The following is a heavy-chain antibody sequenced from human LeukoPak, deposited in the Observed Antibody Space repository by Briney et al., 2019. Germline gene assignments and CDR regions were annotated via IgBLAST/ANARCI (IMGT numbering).Heavy chain of an antibody. Sequence: GGTLRLSCAASGFTFSRYSMNWVCHAPGKGLEWVSYISPSSTSIYHADSVKGRFTMSRDNAENSLLLQMNSLRDEDTAVYYCARAAYSSSPDYWGQGTLVTVSS. CDR1: GFTFSRYS. J-gene: IGHJ4*02. V-gene: IGHV3-48*02. CDR3: ARAAYSSSPDY. D-gene: IGHD6-13*01. CDR2: ISPSSTSI.